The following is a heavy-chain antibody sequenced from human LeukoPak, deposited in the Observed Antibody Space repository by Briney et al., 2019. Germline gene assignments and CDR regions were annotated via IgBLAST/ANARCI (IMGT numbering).Heavy chain of an antibody. D-gene: IGHD3-10*01. V-gene: IGHV3-7*03. CDR2: VKQDGSEK. CDR1: GFTFSSYC. CDR3: ARDKLVRGFDY. Sequence: PGGSLSLSCAASGFTFSSYCMSWVRQAPGKGLEWVANVKQDGSEKYYVDSVKGRFTISRDNAKNSLYLQMNSLRAEDTAVYYCARDKLVRGFDYWGQGTLVTVSS. J-gene: IGHJ4*02.